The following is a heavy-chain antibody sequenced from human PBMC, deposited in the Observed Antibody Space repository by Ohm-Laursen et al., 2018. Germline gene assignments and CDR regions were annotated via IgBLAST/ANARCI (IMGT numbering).Heavy chain of an antibody. J-gene: IGHJ4*02. CDR3: ARNFYDSSGYSNLDS. CDR2: TNAYNGNT. Sequence: ESSVKVSCKASGYTFNSYGISWVRQAPGQGLEWMGWTNAYNGNTNYAQKLQGRVTMTTDTSTSTAYMELRTLRSDDTAIYYCARNFYDSSGYSNLDSWGQGTLVTVSS. V-gene: IGHV1-18*01. D-gene: IGHD3-22*01. CDR1: GYTFNSYG.